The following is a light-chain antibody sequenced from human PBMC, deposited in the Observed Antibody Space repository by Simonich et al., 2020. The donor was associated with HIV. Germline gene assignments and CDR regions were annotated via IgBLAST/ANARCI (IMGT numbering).Light chain of an antibody. J-gene: IGKJ5*01. CDR1: QSVSSN. Sequence: EIVMTQSPATLSVSPGERATLSCRANQSVSSNLAWYQQKPGQAPRLLTYGASTRATGIPARFSGSGSGTEFTLTISSLQSEDFAVYYCQQYNNWLPITFGQGTRLEIK. CDR2: GAS. V-gene: IGKV3-15*01. CDR3: QQYNNWLPIT.